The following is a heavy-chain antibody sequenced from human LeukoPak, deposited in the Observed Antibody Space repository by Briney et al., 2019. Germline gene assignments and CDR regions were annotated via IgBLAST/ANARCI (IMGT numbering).Heavy chain of an antibody. CDR3: TTVDVTRSRGVATFDF. J-gene: IGHJ4*02. D-gene: IGHD3-10*01. V-gene: IGHV3-15*06. CDR2: IKSNADGGTT. CDR1: GLTFRDAW. Sequence: GGSLRLSCAAFGLTFRDAWMSWVRQAPGKGLEGVGRIKSNADGGTTHYAAPVQGRFIISRADSENTLYLQLNSLKTDDTAVYYCTTVDVTRSRGVATFDFWGQGNMVTVSS.